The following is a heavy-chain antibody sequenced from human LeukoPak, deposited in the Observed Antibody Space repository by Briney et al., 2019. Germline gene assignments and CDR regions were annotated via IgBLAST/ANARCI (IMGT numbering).Heavy chain of an antibody. CDR1: GFSVSDNY. V-gene: IGHV3-66*01. CDR2: LFGGGDT. CDR3: ARGQRTSVTLYYFDF. J-gene: IGHJ4*02. Sequence: PGGSLRLSCAVSGFSVSDNYMTWVRQAPGKGLEWVSVLFGGGDTYYGDSVKSRFAISRDNSKNTVYLQMKSLRAEDTAVYYCARGQRTSVTLYYFDFWGQGTLVSVSS. D-gene: IGHD4-17*01.